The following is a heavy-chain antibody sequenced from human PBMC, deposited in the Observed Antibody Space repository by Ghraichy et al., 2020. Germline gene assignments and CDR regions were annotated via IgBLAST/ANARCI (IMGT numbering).Heavy chain of an antibody. J-gene: IGHJ6*02. CDR1: DFSIRAGHFY. V-gene: IGHV4-39*01. CDR3: ARKRFDWFGESDFKFYGMDV. Sequence: SETLSLTCKVSDFSIRAGHFYWAWIRQSPGKGLEWVGTVYWSGTTYYAPSLKRRVSISADTNFNRISLRLTSVTAADTAVYYCARKRFDWFGESDFKFYGMDVWGQGTTVTVSS. D-gene: IGHD3-10*01. CDR2: VYWSGTT.